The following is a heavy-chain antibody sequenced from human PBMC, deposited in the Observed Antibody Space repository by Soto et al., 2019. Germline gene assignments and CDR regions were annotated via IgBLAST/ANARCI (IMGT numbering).Heavy chain of an antibody. D-gene: IGHD6-19*01. CDR2: IYYSGST. V-gene: IGHV4-39*01. Sequence: AETRSLTCTVSGGAISSRGYYGGWIRQPPGKGLEWIGSIYYSGSTYYNPSLKSRVTISVDTSKNQFSLKLSSVTAADTAVYYCAIHAVHRSGFTQYWGQTTLVSVFS. CDR3: AIHAVHRSGFTQY. J-gene: IGHJ4*02. CDR1: GGAISSRGYY.